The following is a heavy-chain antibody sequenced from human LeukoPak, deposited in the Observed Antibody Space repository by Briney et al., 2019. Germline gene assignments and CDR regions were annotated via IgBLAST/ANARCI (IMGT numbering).Heavy chain of an antibody. J-gene: IGHJ3*02. CDR1: GGSINISY. D-gene: IGHD6-13*01. CDR2: IYSRGSS. CDR3: ARSGVFTGYDAFDI. Sequence: SEPLSLTCTVSGGSINISYWSWIREPPEKGLEWIGYIYSRGSSNYNPSLKTRVTISVDTSKNQYSLKLSSVTAADTAVYYCARSGVFTGYDAFDIWGQGTRVTVSS. V-gene: IGHV4-4*08.